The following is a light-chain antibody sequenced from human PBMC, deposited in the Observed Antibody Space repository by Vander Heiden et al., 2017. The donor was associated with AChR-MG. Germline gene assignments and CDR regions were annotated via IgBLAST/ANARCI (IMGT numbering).Light chain of an antibody. CDR1: QSLLHSNGYDY. V-gene: IGKV2-28*01. Sequence: DIVMTQSPLSLPVTPGEPASISCRSSQSLLHSNGYDYLDWYLQKPGQSPQLLIYLGSNRASGAPDRFSGSGSGTDFTLKSSRVEAEDVGVYYFMQSLQFTFGHGTKVDIK. J-gene: IGKJ3*01. CDR2: LGS. CDR3: MQSLQFT.